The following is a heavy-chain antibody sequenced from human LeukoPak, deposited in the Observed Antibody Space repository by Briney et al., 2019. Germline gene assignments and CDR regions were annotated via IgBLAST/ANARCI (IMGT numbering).Heavy chain of an antibody. D-gene: IGHD3-22*01. J-gene: IGHJ4*02. CDR1: GGSISRYY. CDR3: ARSAPDYDSSGYYYVYFDY. Sequence: PSETLCLTCTVSGGSISRYYWSWIREPAGKGLGWIGRIYTSGSTNYNPSLKSRVTMSVDTYKNQFYLKLSSVTAADTAVYYCARSAPDYDSSGYYYVYFDYWGQGTLVTVSS. CDR2: IYTSGST. V-gene: IGHV4-4*07.